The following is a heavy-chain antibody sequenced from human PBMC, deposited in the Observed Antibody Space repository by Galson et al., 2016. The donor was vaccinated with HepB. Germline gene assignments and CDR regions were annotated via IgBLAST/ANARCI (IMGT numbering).Heavy chain of an antibody. V-gene: IGHV5-51*03. CDR1: GYRFASYW. D-gene: IGHD3-10*01. CDR2: IHPRPPDT. Sequence: QSGAEVKKPGESLKISCKGSGYRFASYWIGWVRQMPGKGLAWVGLIHPRPPDTRYRPGFHGQVITSADKSIRTAYLQWSSLKASDTAMYYCARLGWFGENYYYCGMDVWGQGTTVTVSS. J-gene: IGHJ6*02. CDR3: ARLGWFGENYYYCGMDV.